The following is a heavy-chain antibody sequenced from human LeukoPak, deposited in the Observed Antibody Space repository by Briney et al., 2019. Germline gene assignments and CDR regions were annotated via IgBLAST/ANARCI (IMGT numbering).Heavy chain of an antibody. Sequence: SGGSLRLSCAASGFTFSSYSMNWVRQAPGKGLEWVSYISSSSSTIYYADSVKGRFTISRDNAKNSLYLQMNSLRDEDTAVYYCARDRRVHDYGGTPYWGQGTLVTVSS. CDR2: ISSSSSTI. CDR3: ARDRRVHDYGGTPY. J-gene: IGHJ4*02. D-gene: IGHD4-23*01. V-gene: IGHV3-48*02. CDR1: GFTFSSYS.